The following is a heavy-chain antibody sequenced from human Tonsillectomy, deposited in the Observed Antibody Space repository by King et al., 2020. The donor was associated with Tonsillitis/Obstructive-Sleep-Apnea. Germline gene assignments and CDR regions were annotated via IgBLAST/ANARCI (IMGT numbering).Heavy chain of an antibody. J-gene: IGHJ6*03. D-gene: IGHD6-13*01. CDR3: ARVGGIRPYYYYMDV. Sequence: VQLVESGGGLVQPGGSLRLSCAAYGFTFISYWMHWVRQAPGKGLVWVSRISSDGSRTSYADSVKGRFTISRDNAKNTLYLQMNSLRAEDTAVYYCARVGGIRPYYYYMDVWGKGTTVTVSS. CDR2: ISSDGSRT. V-gene: IGHV3-74*01. CDR1: GFTFISYW.